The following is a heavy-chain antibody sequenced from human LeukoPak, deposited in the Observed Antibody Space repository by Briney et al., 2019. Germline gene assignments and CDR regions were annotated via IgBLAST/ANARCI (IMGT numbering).Heavy chain of an antibody. CDR3: ASPSSTSSGLAFDI. D-gene: IGHD2-2*01. J-gene: IGHJ3*02. Sequence: GASVKVSCKASGGTFSSYAISWVRQAPGQGLEWMGGIIPIFGTANCAQKFQGRVTITADESTSTAYMEPSSLRSEDTAVYYCASPSSTSSGLAFDIWGQGTMVTVSS. V-gene: IGHV1-69*01. CDR1: GGTFSSYA. CDR2: IIPIFGTA.